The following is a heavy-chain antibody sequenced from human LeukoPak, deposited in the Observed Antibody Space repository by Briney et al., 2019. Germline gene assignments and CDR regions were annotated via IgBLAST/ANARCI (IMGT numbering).Heavy chain of an antibody. J-gene: IGHJ4*02. CDR2: INPSGGST. Sequence: GASVKVSCKASGYTFTSYYMHWVRQAPGQGLEWMGIINPSGGSTSYAQKFQGRVTMTRDTSTSTVYMELSSLRSEDTAVYYCARDQPPIVGATNHPTTQGYWGQGTLVTVSS. CDR1: GYTFTSYY. V-gene: IGHV1-46*01. CDR3: ARDQPPIVGATNHPTTQGY. D-gene: IGHD1-26*01.